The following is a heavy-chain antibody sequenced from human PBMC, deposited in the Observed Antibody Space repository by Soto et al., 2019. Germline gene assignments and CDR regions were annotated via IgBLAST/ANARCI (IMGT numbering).Heavy chain of an antibody. CDR1: GGSISSGGYY. D-gene: IGHD3-22*01. V-gene: IGHV4-31*03. Sequence: QVQLQESGPGLVKPSQTLSLTCTVSGGSISSGGYYWSWIRQHQGKGLGWIGYIYYSGSTYYNPSLKSRVTISVDTSKNQFSLKLSSVTAADTAVYYCARVNYYDSSGYYYTYHFDYWGQGTLVTVSS. CDR3: ARVNYYDSSGYYYTYHFDY. CDR2: IYYSGST. J-gene: IGHJ4*02.